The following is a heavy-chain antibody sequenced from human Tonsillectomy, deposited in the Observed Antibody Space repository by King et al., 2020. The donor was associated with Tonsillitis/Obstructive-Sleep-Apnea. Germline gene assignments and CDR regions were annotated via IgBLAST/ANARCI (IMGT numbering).Heavy chain of an antibody. D-gene: IGHD3-16*01. CDR2: IYYSGST. CDR3: ARMGYYYYYMDV. J-gene: IGHJ6*03. Sequence: QLQESGPGLVKPSETLSLTCTVSGGSISSYYWSWIRQPPGRGLEWIGYIYYSGSTNYNPSLKSRVTISVDTSKNQFSLKLSSVTAADTAVYYCARMGYYYYYMDVWGKGTTVTVSS. V-gene: IGHV4-59*01. CDR1: GGSISSYY.